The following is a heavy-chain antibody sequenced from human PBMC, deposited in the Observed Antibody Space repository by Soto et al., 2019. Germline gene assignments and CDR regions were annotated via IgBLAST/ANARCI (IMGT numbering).Heavy chain of an antibody. J-gene: IGHJ4*02. Sequence: SATLSLTCTVSAGSIISSTYCWGWIRQPPGKGLEWIGSIYYTGSTYYNPSLKSRVTISVDTSKNQFSLKLSSVTAADTAVYYCARRRDGYNYFDYWGQGTLVTVSS. CDR3: ARRRDGYNYFDY. V-gene: IGHV4-39*01. D-gene: IGHD5-12*01. CDR1: AGSIISSTYC. CDR2: IYYTGST.